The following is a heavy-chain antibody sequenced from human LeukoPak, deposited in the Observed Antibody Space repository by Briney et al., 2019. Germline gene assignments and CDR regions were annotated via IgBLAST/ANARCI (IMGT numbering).Heavy chain of an antibody. CDR2: INQAGSDR. V-gene: IGHV3-7*01. J-gene: IGHJ4*02. CDR1: GFTFSSYW. CDR3: GRGDPDY. Sequence: PGGSLRLSCAASGFTFSSYWMSWVRQAPGKGLEWVANINQAGSDRYYVDSVKGRFTISRDNAKNSLYLQMNSLRAEDTAVYYCGRGDPDYWGQGTLVTVSS.